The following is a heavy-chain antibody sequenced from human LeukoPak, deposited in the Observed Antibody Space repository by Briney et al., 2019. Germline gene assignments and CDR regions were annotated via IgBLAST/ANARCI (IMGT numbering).Heavy chain of an antibody. D-gene: IGHD3-10*01. V-gene: IGHV4-39*07. CDR3: ATGFGEGSGSYLAGADY. CDR2: IYYSGST. CDR1: GGSISSSSHY. Sequence: LETLSLTCTVSGGSISSSSHYWGWIRQPPGKGLEWIGSIYYSGSTYYNPSLKSRVTISVDTSKNQFSLKLSSVTAADTAVYYCATGFGEGSGSYLAGADYWGQGTLVTVSS. J-gene: IGHJ4*02.